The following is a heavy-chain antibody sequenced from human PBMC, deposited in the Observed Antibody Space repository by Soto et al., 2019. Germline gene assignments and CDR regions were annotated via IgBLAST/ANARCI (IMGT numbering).Heavy chain of an antibody. CDR2: INHSGST. Sequence: QVQLQQWGAGLLKPSETLSLTCAVYGGSFSGYYWSWIRQPPGKGREWIGEINHSGSTNYNPSLNSRGTISVDTSKHQFSLKLSSVTAADTAVYYCARVRGTTVVIDYWGQGTLGTVSS. D-gene: IGHD4-17*01. V-gene: IGHV4-34*01. J-gene: IGHJ4*02. CDR1: GGSFSGYY. CDR3: ARVRGTTVVIDY.